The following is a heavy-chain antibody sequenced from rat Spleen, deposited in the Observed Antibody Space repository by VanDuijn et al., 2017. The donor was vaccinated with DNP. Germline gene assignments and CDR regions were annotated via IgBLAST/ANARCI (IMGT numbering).Heavy chain of an antibody. CDR2: INYDGGNT. Sequence: EVQLVESGGGLVQPGRSLKLSCAASGFTFSDYYMAWVRQAPTKGLEWVAYINYDGGNTNYRDFVRGRFTISRDNAKSTLYLQMNSLRSEDMATYYCARHVLPLRVWDYWGRGVMVTVSS. CDR3: ARHVLPLRVWDY. CDR1: GFTFSDYY. J-gene: IGHJ2*01. D-gene: IGHD1-4*01. V-gene: IGHV5-22*01.